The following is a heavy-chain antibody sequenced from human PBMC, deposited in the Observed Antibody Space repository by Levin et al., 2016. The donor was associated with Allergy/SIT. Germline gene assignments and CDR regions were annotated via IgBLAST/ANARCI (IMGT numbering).Heavy chain of an antibody. Sequence: GESLKISCAASGFNVNDFWMNWVRQAPGKGLEWVANMNENGNDKHYVDSVKGRFTISRDNAKNSLYLEMNSLRDEDTAVYYCARDWTSGYHGRPDYWGQGSLVTVSS. CDR1: GFNVNDFW. CDR2: MNENGNDK. J-gene: IGHJ4*02. D-gene: IGHD3-22*01. CDR3: ARDWTSGYHGRPDY. V-gene: IGHV3-7*05.